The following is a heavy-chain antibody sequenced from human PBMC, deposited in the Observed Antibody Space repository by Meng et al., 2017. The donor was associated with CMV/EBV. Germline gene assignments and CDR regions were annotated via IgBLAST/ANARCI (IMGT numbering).Heavy chain of an antibody. Sequence: GESLKISCAASGFTFSSYAMSWVRQAPGKGLEWVSAISGSGGSTYYADSVKGRFTISRDNSKNTLYLQMNSRRAEDTAVYYCAKDPSWGGPVNYYYYGMDVWGQGTTVTVSS. CDR3: AKDPSWGGPVNYYYYGMDV. CDR2: ISGSGGST. J-gene: IGHJ6*02. D-gene: IGHD3-16*01. CDR1: GFTFSSYA. V-gene: IGHV3-23*01.